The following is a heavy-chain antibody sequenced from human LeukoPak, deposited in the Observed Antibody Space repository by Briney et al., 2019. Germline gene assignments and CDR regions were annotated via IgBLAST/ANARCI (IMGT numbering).Heavy chain of an antibody. CDR3: ARGGAYHAFDI. J-gene: IGHJ3*02. D-gene: IGHD2-15*01. V-gene: IGHV3-23*01. CDR2: ISGSGGST. CDR1: GFTFSSYA. Sequence: GGSLRLSCAASGFTFSSYAMSWVRQAPGKGLEWVSAISGSGGSTYYADSVKGRFTISRDNAKNSLYLQMNSLRAEDTAVYYCARGGAYHAFDIWGQGTMVTVSS.